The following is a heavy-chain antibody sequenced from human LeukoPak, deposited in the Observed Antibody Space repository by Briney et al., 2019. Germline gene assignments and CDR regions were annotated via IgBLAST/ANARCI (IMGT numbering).Heavy chain of an antibody. CDR1: GFTFDDYA. CDR3: AKDRYSYGRYYFDY. Sequence: GRSLRLSCAASGFTFDDYAMHWVRQAPRRGLEWVSGISWNSGSIGYADSVKGRFTISRDNAKNSLYLQMNSLRAEDTALYYCAKDRYSYGRYYFDYWGQGTLVTVSS. V-gene: IGHV3-9*01. CDR2: ISWNSGSI. D-gene: IGHD5-18*01. J-gene: IGHJ4*02.